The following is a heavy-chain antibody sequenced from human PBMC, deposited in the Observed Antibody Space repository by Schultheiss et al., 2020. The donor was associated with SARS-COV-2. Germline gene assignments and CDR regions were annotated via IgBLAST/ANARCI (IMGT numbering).Heavy chain of an antibody. V-gene: IGHV4-34*01. Sequence: SQTLSLTCAVYGGSFSGYYWSWIRQPPGKGLEWIGEINHSGSTNYNPSLKSRVTISVDTSKNQFSLKLSSVTAADTAVYYCARELQRSYENFDYWGQGTLVTVSS. CDR2: INHSGST. CDR3: ARELQRSYENFDY. CDR1: GGSFSGYY. J-gene: IGHJ4*02. D-gene: IGHD1-26*01.